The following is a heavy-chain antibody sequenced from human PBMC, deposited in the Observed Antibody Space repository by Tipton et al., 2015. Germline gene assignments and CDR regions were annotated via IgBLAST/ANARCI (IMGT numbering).Heavy chain of an antibody. V-gene: IGHV3-9*01. CDR2: ISWNSDNI. J-gene: IGHJ4*02. Sequence: SLRLSCEASGFTFNEYGMHWVRQSPGKGLEWVSGISWNSDNIGYADSVKGRFSISRDNARNFVYLQMRSLRPEDTALYYCTKDATWGYSGSRIDSWGQGALVTVSS. D-gene: IGHD1-26*01. CDR3: TKDATWGYSGSRIDS. CDR1: GFTFNEYG.